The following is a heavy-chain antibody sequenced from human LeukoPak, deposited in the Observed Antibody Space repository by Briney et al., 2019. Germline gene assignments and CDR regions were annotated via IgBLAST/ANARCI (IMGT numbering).Heavy chain of an antibody. CDR2: INKNGGDQ. J-gene: IGHJ4*02. V-gene: IGHV3-7*05. CDR3: TTYYDSGPSKD. Sequence: GGSLRLSCAASGFTFSTYWMTWVRQAPGKGLEWVANINKNGGDQYCGDSVKGRFTISRDNTKNSLYLQMNSLRAEDTAMYYCTTYYDSGPSKDWGQGTLVTVSS. CDR1: GFTFSTYW. D-gene: IGHD3-22*01.